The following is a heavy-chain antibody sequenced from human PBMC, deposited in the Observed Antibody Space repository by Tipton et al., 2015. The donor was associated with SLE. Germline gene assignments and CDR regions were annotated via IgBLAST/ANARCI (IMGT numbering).Heavy chain of an antibody. V-gene: IGHV3-9*01. CDR1: GFTFDDYA. CDR3: ARGLWFRELSHGMVV. Sequence: SLRLSCAASGFTFDDYAMHWVRQAPGKGLEWVSGISWNSGSIGYADSVKGRVTISRDNAKNSLYLQMNSLRAEDTALYYGARGLWFRELSHGMVVWVQGPTVPVSS. CDR2: ISWNSGSI. J-gene: IGHJ6*02. D-gene: IGHD3-10*01.